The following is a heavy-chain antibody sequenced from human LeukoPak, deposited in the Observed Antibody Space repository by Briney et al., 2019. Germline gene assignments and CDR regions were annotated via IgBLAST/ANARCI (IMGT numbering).Heavy chain of an antibody. V-gene: IGHV3-30*18. CDR3: AKDWMTTTLSYYYYGMDV. CDR2: ISYDGSNK. J-gene: IGHJ6*04. CDR1: GFTFSSYG. Sequence: PGGSLRLSCAASGFTFSSYGMHWVRQAPGKGLEWVAVISYDGSNKYYADSVKGRFTISRDNSKNTLYLQMNSLRAEDTAVYYCAKDWMTTTLSYYYYGMDVWGKGTTVTVSS. D-gene: IGHD4-17*01.